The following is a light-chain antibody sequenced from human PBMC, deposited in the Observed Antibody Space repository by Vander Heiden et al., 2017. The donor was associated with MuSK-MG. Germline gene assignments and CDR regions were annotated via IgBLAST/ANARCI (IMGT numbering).Light chain of an antibody. V-gene: IGKV1-39*01. CDR1: QSISSY. Sequence: DIQMTQYPSSLSASVGDRVTITCRASQSISSYLNWYQQKPGKAPKLLIYAASSVQSGVPQRFSCSGSGTDFTLTISSRLHEDFATYYWQRRYSTHFFGQGTKVDIK. CDR2: AAS. CDR3: QRRYSTHF. J-gene: IGKJ2*01.